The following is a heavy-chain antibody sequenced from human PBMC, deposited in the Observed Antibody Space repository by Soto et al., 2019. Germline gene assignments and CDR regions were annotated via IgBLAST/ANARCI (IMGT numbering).Heavy chain of an antibody. V-gene: IGHV3-74*01. D-gene: IGHD3-10*01. CDR2: INTDGRST. J-gene: IGHJ5*02. CDR3: ARDYMFRGRDSNWFDP. CDR1: GFTFNNYW. Sequence: PGGSLRLSCAASGFTFNNYWMHWVRQAPGKGLVWVSRINTDGRSTTYTDSVKGRFAISRDNAKNTLYLQMNSLRPEDTAVYYCARDYMFRGRDSNWFDPWGQGTLVTVSS.